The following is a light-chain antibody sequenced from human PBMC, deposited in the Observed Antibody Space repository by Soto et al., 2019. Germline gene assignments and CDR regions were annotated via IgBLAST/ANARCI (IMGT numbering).Light chain of an antibody. J-gene: IGKJ4*01. CDR1: QSVSTY. Sequence: EIVLTQSPATLSLSPGERATLSCRASQSVSTYVTYLAWYQQKPGQAPRLLIYDASNRATGIPARFSGSGSGTEFNLTISSLQSEDFAVYFCQQYDDWLRLTFGGGTKVEIK. CDR3: QQYDDWLRLT. CDR2: DAS. V-gene: IGKV3-11*01.